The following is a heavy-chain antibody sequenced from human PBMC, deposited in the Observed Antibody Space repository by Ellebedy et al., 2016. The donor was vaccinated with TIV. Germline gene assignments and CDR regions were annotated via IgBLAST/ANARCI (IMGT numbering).Heavy chain of an antibody. J-gene: IGHJ3*02. D-gene: IGHD6-19*01. CDR2: LTASGDST. Sequence: GESLKISCAVSGLTFSSHGMSWVRQAPGKGLEWVSGLTASGDSTYYADSVKGRFTISRDNSKNTLYLQMNSLRAEDTAVYYCAKLSGIAVAASVAFDIWGQGTMVTVSS. CDR3: AKLSGIAVAASVAFDI. V-gene: IGHV3-23*01. CDR1: GLTFSSHG.